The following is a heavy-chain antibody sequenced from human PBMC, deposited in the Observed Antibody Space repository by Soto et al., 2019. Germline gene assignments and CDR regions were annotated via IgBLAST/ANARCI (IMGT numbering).Heavy chain of an antibody. CDR2: INQIGST. Sequence: QVQLPQGGAGLLKPSETLSLTCAVYGGSFSGYYWRWIRQPPGKGLQWIGKINQIGSTNYNPSLKSRVTISVDTSKNKVSLLLSSVTAADTLVYDCARFDSSGWNFDYCGHATLVIGSS. V-gene: IGHV4-34*01. CDR3: ARFDSSGWNFDY. D-gene: IGHD6-19*01. J-gene: IGHJ4*01. CDR1: GGSFSGYY.